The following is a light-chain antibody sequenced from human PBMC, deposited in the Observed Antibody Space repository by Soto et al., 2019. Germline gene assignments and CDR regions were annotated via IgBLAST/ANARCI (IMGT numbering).Light chain of an antibody. V-gene: IGLV1-40*01. Sequence: QSVLTQPPSVSGAPGQRVTISCTGSSSNIGAGYDVHWYQQVPGTAPKLLIYGNINRPSGVPDRFSGSKSGTSASLAITGLQAEDEADYYCQSYDSSRPVVFGGGTQLTVL. J-gene: IGLJ2*01. CDR2: GNI. CDR1: SSNIGAGYD. CDR3: QSYDSSRPVV.